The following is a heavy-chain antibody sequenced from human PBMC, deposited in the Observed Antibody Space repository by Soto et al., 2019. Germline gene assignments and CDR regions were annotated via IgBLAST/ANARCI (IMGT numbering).Heavy chain of an antibody. CDR1: GFTFSSYG. Sequence: QVQLVESGGGVVQPGKSLRLSCRTSGFTFSSYGMHWVRQAPGKGLEWVATISYNGDNTFYADSVKGRITASRDNSENILYLQLNSLRGEDTALYYCAKGGVTTIMWASDNWGQGTLVTVSS. J-gene: IGHJ1*01. CDR3: AKGGVTTIMWASDN. V-gene: IGHV3-30*18. D-gene: IGHD4-4*01. CDR2: ISYNGDNT.